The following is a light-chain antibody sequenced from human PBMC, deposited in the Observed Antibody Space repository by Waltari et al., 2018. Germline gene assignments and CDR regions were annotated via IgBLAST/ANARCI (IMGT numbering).Light chain of an antibody. CDR1: QSISSY. Sequence: DIQMTQSPSSLSASVGDRVTITCRASQSISSYLNWYQQKPRQAPKLLIYAASSLQSGIPSRFSGSGSGTDFTLTISSLQPEEFATYYCQQNYSTPPFTFGGGTKVEIK. V-gene: IGKV1-39*01. CDR2: AAS. J-gene: IGKJ4*01. CDR3: QQNYSTPPFT.